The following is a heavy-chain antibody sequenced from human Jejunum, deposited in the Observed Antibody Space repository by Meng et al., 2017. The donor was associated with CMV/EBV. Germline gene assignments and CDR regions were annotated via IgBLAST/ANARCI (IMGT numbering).Heavy chain of an antibody. D-gene: IGHD1-14*01. V-gene: IGHV1-3*01. CDR1: GYTFTRDA. J-gene: IGHJ1*01. Sequence: QVQFVQSGAEVKKPGASGKISCKASGYTFTRDAVYWVRQAPGQGLEWMGWINGGDGDTKYSQKFQDRVTITRDISANTVYIELSSLRFEDTAVYYCARGVVGTGNWGQGTLVTVSS. CDR3: ARGVVGTGN. CDR2: INGGDGDT.